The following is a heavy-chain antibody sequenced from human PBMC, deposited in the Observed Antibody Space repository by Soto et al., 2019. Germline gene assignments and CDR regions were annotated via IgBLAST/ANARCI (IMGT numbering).Heavy chain of an antibody. CDR3: ARDGPIAAAGTALYFHS. J-gene: IGHJ4*02. Sequence: GGSLRLACAASGFTFSSYSMNWVRQAPGKGLEWVSYIRSSSSTIYYADSVKGRFTISRDNAKNSLYLQMNSLRAEDTAVYYCARDGPIAAAGTALYFHSLGQGISVTVSS. V-gene: IGHV3-48*01. CDR2: IRSSSSTI. D-gene: IGHD6-25*01. CDR1: GFTFSSYS.